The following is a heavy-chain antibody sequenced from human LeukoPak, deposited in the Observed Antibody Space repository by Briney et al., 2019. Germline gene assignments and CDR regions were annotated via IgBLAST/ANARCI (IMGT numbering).Heavy chain of an antibody. V-gene: IGHV3-30*03. D-gene: IGHD1-1*01. CDR2: ISYDGSNK. J-gene: IGHJ4*02. Sequence: PGGSLRLSCAASGFTFSSYSMNWVRQAPGEGLEWVAVISYDGSNKYYADSVKGRFTISRDNSKNTLYLQMNSLRAEDTAVYYCARASSNWNDRRPFDYWGQGTLVTVSS. CDR3: ARASSNWNDRRPFDY. CDR1: GFTFSSYS.